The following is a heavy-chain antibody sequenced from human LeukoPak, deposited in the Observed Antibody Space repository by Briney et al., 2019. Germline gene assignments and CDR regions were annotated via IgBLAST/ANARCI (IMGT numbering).Heavy chain of an antibody. CDR1: GGSISSYY. CDR2: IYTSGST. Sequence: TSWETLSLTCTVSGGSISSYYWSWIRQPAGKGLEWIGRIYTSGSTNYNPSLKSRVTMSVDTSKNQFSLKLSSVTAADTAVYYCARDSLWFGEIPDAFDIWGQGTMVTVSS. J-gene: IGHJ3*02. V-gene: IGHV4-4*07. CDR3: ARDSLWFGEIPDAFDI. D-gene: IGHD3-10*01.